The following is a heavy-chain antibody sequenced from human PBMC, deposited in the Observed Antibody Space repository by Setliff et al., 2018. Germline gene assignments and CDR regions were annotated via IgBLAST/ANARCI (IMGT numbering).Heavy chain of an antibody. Sequence: GASVKVSCKASGYPFTSYYIHWVRQAPGQGLEWMGIINPSGSITTYAQKFQGRVTMTRDTSTSTVYMELSSLRSEDTAVFYCAREADGAFDIWGQGTMVTV. J-gene: IGHJ3*02. CDR3: AREADGAFDI. V-gene: IGHV1-46*01. CDR2: INPSGSIT. CDR1: GYPFTSYY.